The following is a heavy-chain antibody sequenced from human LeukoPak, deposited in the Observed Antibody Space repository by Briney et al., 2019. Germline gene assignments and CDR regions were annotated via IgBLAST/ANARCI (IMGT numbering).Heavy chain of an antibody. CDR1: GGSISSYY. CDR2: IYYSGST. Sequence: SETLSLTCSVSGGSISSYYWSWIRKPPGKGLEWMGYIYYSGSTNYNPSLKSRVTISVDTSKNHFSLKLSSVNAADTAVYYCARDYPYYYDSSGYFPWAFDIWGQGTMVTVSS. V-gene: IGHV4-59*01. D-gene: IGHD3-22*01. CDR3: ARDYPYYYDSSGYFPWAFDI. J-gene: IGHJ3*02.